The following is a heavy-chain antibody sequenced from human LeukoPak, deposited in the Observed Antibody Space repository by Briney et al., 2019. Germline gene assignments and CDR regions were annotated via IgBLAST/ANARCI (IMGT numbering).Heavy chain of an antibody. V-gene: IGHV4-34*01. CDR2: INHSGS. Sequence: PSETLSLTCAVSGGSFSGYSWSWFRQPPGKGLEWIGEINHSGSNYNPSLKSRATISADTSKSQFSLKLNSVTAADTAVYYCARRAQYYFDSSADYWGQGTLVTVSS. CDR1: GGSFSGYS. J-gene: IGHJ4*02. CDR3: ARRAQYYFDSSADY. D-gene: IGHD3-22*01.